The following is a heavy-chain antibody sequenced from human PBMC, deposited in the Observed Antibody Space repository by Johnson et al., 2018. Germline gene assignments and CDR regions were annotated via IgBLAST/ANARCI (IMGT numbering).Heavy chain of an antibody. D-gene: IGHD4-17*01. Sequence: VQLVQSGGGLVEPGGSLRLSCAASGFSVSGDYMNWVRQAPGKGLEWVSVLYSERGTHYADSVKGRFTVYRDISKNTRYLQMPSLRAEYTAGYFCARTTRGAVDIWGQGTMVTVSS. V-gene: IGHV3-66*02. CDR3: ARTTRGAVDI. CDR1: GFSVSGDY. CDR2: LYSERGT. J-gene: IGHJ3*02.